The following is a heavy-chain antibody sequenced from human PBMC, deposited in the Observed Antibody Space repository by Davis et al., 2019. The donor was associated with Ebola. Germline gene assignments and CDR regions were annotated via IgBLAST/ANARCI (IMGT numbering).Heavy chain of an antibody. D-gene: IGHD3-10*01. CDR3: ARAGAAPRDY. V-gene: IGHV1-3*01. CDR2: INAGNGDT. CDR1: GYTFTSYA. J-gene: IGHJ4*02. Sequence: AASVKVSCKASGYTFTSYAMHWLRHAPVQRLEWMGWINAGNGDTKYSQKFQGRVTITRDTYASTAYMELSSMRSEDTAVYYCARAGAAPRDYWGQGTLVTVSS.